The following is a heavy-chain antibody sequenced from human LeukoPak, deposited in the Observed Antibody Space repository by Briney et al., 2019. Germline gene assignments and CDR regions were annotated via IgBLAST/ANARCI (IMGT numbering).Heavy chain of an antibody. V-gene: IGHV3-21*01. D-gene: IGHD3-3*01. J-gene: IGHJ5*02. CDR3: ARGPKIFGVVIIVGDWFDP. CDR1: GFTFSSYS. CDR2: ISSSSSYI. Sequence: GGSLRLSCAASGFTFSSYSMNWVRQAPGRGLEWVSSISSSSSYIYYADSVKGRFTISRDNAKNSLYLQMNSLRAEDTAVYYRARGPKIFGVVIIVGDWFDPWGQGTLVTVSS.